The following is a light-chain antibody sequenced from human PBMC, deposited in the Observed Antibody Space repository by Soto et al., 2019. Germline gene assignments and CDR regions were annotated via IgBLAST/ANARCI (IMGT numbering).Light chain of an antibody. CDR2: GND. J-gene: IGLJ1*01. Sequence: QSVLTQPPSVSAAPGQKVTISCSGSSSNIGNNYVSWYQQLPGTAPKLLIYGNDERPSGVPDRFSGSKSGTSATLGITGLQTGYEADYYCGTWDSSLRIYFFGTGTKVTVL. CDR3: GTWDSSLRIYF. V-gene: IGLV1-51*01. CDR1: SSNIGNNY.